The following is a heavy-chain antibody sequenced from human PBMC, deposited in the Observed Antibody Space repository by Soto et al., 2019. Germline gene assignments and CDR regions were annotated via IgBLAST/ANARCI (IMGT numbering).Heavy chain of an antibody. CDR3: ARDQPGYSFGYGLGE. J-gene: IGHJ4*02. Sequence: GGSLRLSCAASGFTFSSYWMSWVRQAPGKGLEWVANIKQDGSEKYYADSVKGRFTISRDNAKNSLYLQMNSLRAEDTAVYYCARDQPGYSFGYGLGEWGQGTLVTVPS. D-gene: IGHD5-18*01. CDR1: GFTFSSYW. V-gene: IGHV3-7*01. CDR2: IKQDGSEK.